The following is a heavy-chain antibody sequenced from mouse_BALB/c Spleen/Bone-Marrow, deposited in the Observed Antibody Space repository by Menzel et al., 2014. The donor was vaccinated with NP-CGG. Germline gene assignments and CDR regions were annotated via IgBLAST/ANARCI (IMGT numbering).Heavy chain of an antibody. CDR1: GFSLTSYG. D-gene: IGHD1-1*01. V-gene: IGHV2-9*02. J-gene: IGHJ1*03. Sequence: VVLVESGPGLVAPSQSLPITCTVSGFSLTSYGVHWVRQPPGKGLEWLGLIWAGGSTNYNSALMSRLSISKDNSKSQVFLKMNSLRTDDTAMYYCARKDYGSRGGYFDVWGTGTTVTVSS. CDR3: ARKDYGSRGGYFDV. CDR2: IWAGGST.